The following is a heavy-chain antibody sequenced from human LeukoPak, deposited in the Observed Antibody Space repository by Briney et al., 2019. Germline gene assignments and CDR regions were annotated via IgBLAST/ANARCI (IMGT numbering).Heavy chain of an antibody. Sequence: SLTLSLTCAISGDSVSSNGAAWHWIRQSPSRGLEWLGRTYYRSKWYNDYAVSMKSRITINPDTSKNQFSLQLNSVTPEDTAVYYCAREAYYFDYWGQGTVHSLSS. CDR1: GDSVSSNGAA. CDR2: TYYRSKWYN. V-gene: IGHV6-1*01. J-gene: IGHJ4*02. CDR3: AREAYYFDY.